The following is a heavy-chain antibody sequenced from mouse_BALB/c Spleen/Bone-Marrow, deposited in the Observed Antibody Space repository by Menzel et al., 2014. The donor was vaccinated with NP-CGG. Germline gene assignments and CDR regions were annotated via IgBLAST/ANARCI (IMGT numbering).Heavy chain of an antibody. Sequence: QVQLQQSGAELVKPGASVKLSCKASGYTFTSLYMYWVKQRPGQGLEWIGGINPSNGGTNFNEKFKSKATLTLDKSSSTAYMQLSSLTSEDSAVYYCTRGSYGSSQYYFDYWGQGTTLTVSS. CDR1: GYTFTSLY. CDR2: INPSNGGT. V-gene: IGHV1S81*02. D-gene: IGHD1-1*01. CDR3: TRGSYGSSQYYFDY. J-gene: IGHJ2*01.